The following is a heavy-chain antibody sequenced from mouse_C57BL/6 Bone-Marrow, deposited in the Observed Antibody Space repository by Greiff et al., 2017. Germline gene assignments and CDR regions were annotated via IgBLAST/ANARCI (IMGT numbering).Heavy chain of an antibody. V-gene: IGHV5-6*01. D-gene: IGHD2-1*01. Sequence: EVQRVESGGDLVKPGGSLKLSCAASGFTFSSYGMSWVRQTPDQRLEWVATISSGGSYTYYPDSVKGRFTISRDNAKNTLYLQMSSLKSEDTAMYYCAKGIYGNPFAYWGQGTLVTVSA. J-gene: IGHJ3*01. CDR3: AKGIYGNPFAY. CDR1: GFTFSSYG. CDR2: ISSGGSYT.